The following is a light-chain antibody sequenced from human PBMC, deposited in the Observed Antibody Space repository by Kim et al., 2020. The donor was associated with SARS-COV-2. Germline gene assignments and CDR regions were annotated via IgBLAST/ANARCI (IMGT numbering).Light chain of an antibody. V-gene: IGLV6-57*01. J-gene: IGLJ3*02. Sequence: NSMLTQPHSVSESPGKTVTISCTRSSGSIASNYVQWYQQRPGSSPTTVIYENNQRPSGVPDRFSGSIDSSSNSASLTISGLKTEDEADYYCQSYDGSPWLFGGGPMLT. CDR2: ENN. CDR1: SGSIASNY. CDR3: QSYDGSPWL.